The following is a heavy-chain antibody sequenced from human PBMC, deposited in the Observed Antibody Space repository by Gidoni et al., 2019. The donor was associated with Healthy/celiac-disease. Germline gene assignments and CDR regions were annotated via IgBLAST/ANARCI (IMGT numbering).Heavy chain of an antibody. Sequence: QVQLVESGGGVVPPGRSLRLSCAASGFTFSSYGMHWVRQAPGKGLEWVAVIWYDGSNKYYADSVKGRFTISRDNSKNTLYLQMNSLRAEDTAVYYCSRLANPSYYYYGMDVWGQGTTVTVSS. V-gene: IGHV3-33*01. D-gene: IGHD3-3*02. CDR3: SRLANPSYYYYGMDV. CDR1: GFTFSSYG. J-gene: IGHJ6*02. CDR2: IWYDGSNK.